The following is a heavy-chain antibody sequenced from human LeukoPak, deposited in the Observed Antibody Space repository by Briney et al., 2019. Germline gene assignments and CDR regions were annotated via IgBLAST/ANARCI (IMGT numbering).Heavy chain of an antibody. J-gene: IGHJ4*02. Sequence: PSGTLSLTCAVSGGSISSSNWWSWVRQPPVKGLEWIGEIYHSGSTNYNPSLKNRVTISVDRSKNQFSLKLSSVTAADTAVYYCARWQWLVPDYWGQGILVTVSS. D-gene: IGHD6-19*01. CDR2: IYHSGST. CDR3: ARWQWLVPDY. CDR1: GGSISSSNW. V-gene: IGHV4-4*02.